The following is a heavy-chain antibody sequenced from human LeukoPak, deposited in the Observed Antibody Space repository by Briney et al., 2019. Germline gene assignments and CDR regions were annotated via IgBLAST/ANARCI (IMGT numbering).Heavy chain of an antibody. D-gene: IGHD3-10*01. V-gene: IGHV4-30-2*01. CDR3: ARDQRGYFDY. J-gene: IGHJ4*02. CDR1: GDSISSGVYY. Sequence: SETLSLTCTVSGDSISSGVYYWSWIRQPPGKGLEWIGYIYHYGSTFYNPSLKSRVTISLDRSRDQFSLKLTSVTAADTAVYYCARDQRGYFDYWGQGTLVTVSS. CDR2: IYHYGST.